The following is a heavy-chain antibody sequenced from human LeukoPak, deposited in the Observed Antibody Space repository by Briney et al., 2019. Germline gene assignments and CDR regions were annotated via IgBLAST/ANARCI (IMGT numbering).Heavy chain of an antibody. CDR1: GFTFSSYS. CDR2: IKQDGSEK. J-gene: IGHJ6*02. Sequence: GGSLRLSCAAPGFTFSSYSMNWVRQAPGKGLEWVANIKQDGSEKYCVDSVKGRFTISRDNAKNSLYLQMNSLRAEDTAVYYCARELTYYYDSSGYRPSLYYYYYGMDVWGQGTTVTVSS. D-gene: IGHD3-22*01. CDR3: ARELTYYYDSSGYRPSLYYYYYGMDV. V-gene: IGHV3-7*01.